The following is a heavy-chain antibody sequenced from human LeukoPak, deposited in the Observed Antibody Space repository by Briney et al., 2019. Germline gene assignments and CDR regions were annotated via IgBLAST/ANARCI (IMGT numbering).Heavy chain of an antibody. J-gene: IGHJ4*02. CDR3: VRVPY. V-gene: IGHV3-74*01. Sequence: GGSLRPSCAASGFTFSDYYIHWVRQAPGKGLVWVSRINSDGTGTTYADSVKGRFTISRDNAKNTLFLQMNSLRAEDTAVYYCVRVPYWGQGTLVTVSS. CDR1: GFTFSDYY. CDR2: INSDGTGT.